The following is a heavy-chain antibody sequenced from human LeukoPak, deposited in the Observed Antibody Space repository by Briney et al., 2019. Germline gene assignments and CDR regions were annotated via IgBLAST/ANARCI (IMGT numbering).Heavy chain of an antibody. V-gene: IGHV3-11*04. J-gene: IGHJ6*03. CDR1: GFTFSDYY. CDR2: ISSSGSTI. CDR3: ARGGTSGGAPDYYYYMDV. Sequence: GGSLRLSCAASGFTFSDYYMSWIRQAPGKGLEWVSYISSSGSTIYYADSVKGRFTISRDNAKNTLYVQMNSLRAEDTGVYYCARGGTSGGAPDYYYYMDVWGKGTTVTVSS. D-gene: IGHD6-19*01.